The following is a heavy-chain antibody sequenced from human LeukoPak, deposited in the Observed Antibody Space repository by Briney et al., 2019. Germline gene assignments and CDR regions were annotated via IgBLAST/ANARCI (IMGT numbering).Heavy chain of an antibody. CDR1: GFTFSSYA. J-gene: IGHJ4*02. V-gene: IGHV3-30-3*01. D-gene: IGHD2-15*01. CDR3: ARALVVVAAPPDY. CDR2: ISYDGSNK. Sequence: PGRSLRLSCAASGFTFSSYAMHWVRQAPGKGLEWVAVISYDGSNKYYADSVKGRFTISRDNSKNTLYLQMNSLRAEDTAVYYCARALVVVAAPPDYWGQGTLVTVSS.